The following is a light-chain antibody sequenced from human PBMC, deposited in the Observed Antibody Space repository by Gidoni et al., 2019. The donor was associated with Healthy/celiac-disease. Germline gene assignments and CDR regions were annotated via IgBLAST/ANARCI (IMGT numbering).Light chain of an antibody. CDR1: QYVSSYY. Sequence: VLTQSPGTLSLSPGGRATLACRASQYVSSYYLAWYQQKPGQAPRLLIYGASSRATGIPDRFSGSWSGTDFTLTISRLEPEDFSVYYCQQYGISPRTFGQGTKVESK. J-gene: IGKJ1*01. CDR2: GAS. V-gene: IGKV3-20*01. CDR3: QQYGISPRT.